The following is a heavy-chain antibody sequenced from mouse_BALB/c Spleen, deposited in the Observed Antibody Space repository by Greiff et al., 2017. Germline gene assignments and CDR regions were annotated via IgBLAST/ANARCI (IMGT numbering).Heavy chain of an antibody. CDR3: ARHYGYDYAMDY. J-gene: IGHJ4*01. CDR2: IWSGGST. V-gene: IGHV2-2*02. D-gene: IGHD1-2*01. CDR1: GFSLTSYG. Sequence: VKLVESGPGLVQPSQSLSITCTVSGFSLTSYGVHWVRQSPGKGLEWLGVIWSGGSTDYNAAFISRLSISKDNSKSQVFFKMNSLQANDTAIYYCARHYGYDYAMDYWGQGTSVTVSS.